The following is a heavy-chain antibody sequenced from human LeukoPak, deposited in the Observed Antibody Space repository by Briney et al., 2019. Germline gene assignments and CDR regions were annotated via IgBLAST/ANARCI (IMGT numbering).Heavy chain of an antibody. D-gene: IGHD4-23*01. V-gene: IGHV4-34*01. J-gene: IGHJ4*02. CDR2: INHSGST. CDR1: GGSFSGYY. CDR3: ARAHRAVVTLNYFDY. Sequence: SETLSLTCAVYGGSFSGYYWSWIRQPPGKGLEWIGEINHSGSTNYNPSLKSRVTMSVDTSKNQFSLKLSSVTAADTAVYYCARAHRAVVTLNYFDYWAREPWSPSPQ.